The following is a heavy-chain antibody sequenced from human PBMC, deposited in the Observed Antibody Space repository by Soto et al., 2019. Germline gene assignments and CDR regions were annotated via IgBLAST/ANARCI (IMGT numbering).Heavy chain of an antibody. CDR2: IIPIFGTA. D-gene: IGHD3-10*01. CDR3: ARDSTEYYYGSGSYYKTYYYYGMDV. Sequence: ASVKVSCKASGGTFSSYAISWVRQAPGQGLEWMGGIIPIFGTANYAQKFQGRVTITADESTSTAYMELSSLRSEDTAVYYCARDSTEYYYGSGSYYKTYYYYGMDVWGQGTTVTVSS. V-gene: IGHV1-69*13. J-gene: IGHJ6*02. CDR1: GGTFSSYA.